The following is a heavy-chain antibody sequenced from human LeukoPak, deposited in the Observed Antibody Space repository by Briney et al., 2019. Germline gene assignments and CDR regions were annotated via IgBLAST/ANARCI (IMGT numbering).Heavy chain of an antibody. Sequence: GGSLRLSCAASGFTFNTFNMNWVRQAPGKGLEWVSSITSGGDYIYYADSVKGRFTTSRDNAKNSLSLQLNSLRVEDTAVYYRARGHYDVLAASYKWTPDYWGQGTLVTVSS. CDR2: ITSGGDYI. CDR1: GFTFNTFN. J-gene: IGHJ4*02. D-gene: IGHD3-9*01. V-gene: IGHV3-21*01. CDR3: ARGHYDVLAASYKWTPDY.